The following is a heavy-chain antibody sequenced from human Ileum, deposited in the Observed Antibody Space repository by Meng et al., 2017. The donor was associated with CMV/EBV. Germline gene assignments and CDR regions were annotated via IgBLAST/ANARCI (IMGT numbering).Heavy chain of an antibody. D-gene: IGHD4-17*01. V-gene: IGHV4-30-4*08. CDR1: GDSIISDDHY. Sequence: QVQVQESGPGLVKSSQTLSLTCNVSGDSIISDDHYWSWIRQPPGKGLEWIGYVFYSGSTYYNPSLMRRVTISVDTSKNQFSLRLSSVTAADTAVYYCARELRYGDYYFDSWGQGTLVTVSS. CDR3: ARELRYGDYYFDS. CDR2: VFYSGST. J-gene: IGHJ4*02.